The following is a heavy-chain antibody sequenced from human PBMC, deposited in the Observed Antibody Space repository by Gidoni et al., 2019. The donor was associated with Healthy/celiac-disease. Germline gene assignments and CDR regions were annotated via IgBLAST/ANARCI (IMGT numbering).Heavy chain of an antibody. J-gene: IGHJ6*03. CDR3: ARGRYYYGSGSYLSYYYYMDV. Sequence: QVQLQQWGAGLLKPSATLSLTCAVYGGSFSGYYWRWIRQPPGKGLEWIGEIDHSGSTNYNPSIKGRVTISVDTAKNQFSLKLSSVTAADTAVYYCARGRYYYGSGSYLSYYYYMDVWGKGTTVTVSS. CDR2: IDHSGST. D-gene: IGHD3-10*01. CDR1: GGSFSGYY. V-gene: IGHV4-34*01.